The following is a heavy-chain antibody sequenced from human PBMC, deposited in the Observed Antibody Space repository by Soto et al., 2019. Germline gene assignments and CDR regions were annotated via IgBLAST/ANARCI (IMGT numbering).Heavy chain of an antibody. CDR3: ARAPSYCYDSSGYSADY. CDR2: IIPILGIA. Sequence: QVQLVQSGAEVKQPGSSVKVSCKASGGTFSSYTISWVRQAPGQGLEWMGRIIPILGIANYAQKVQGRVTITADKSTSTAYMELSSLRSEDTAVYYCARAPSYCYDSSGYSADYWGQGTLDTVSP. CDR1: GGTFSSYT. D-gene: IGHD3-22*01. J-gene: IGHJ4*02. V-gene: IGHV1-69*02.